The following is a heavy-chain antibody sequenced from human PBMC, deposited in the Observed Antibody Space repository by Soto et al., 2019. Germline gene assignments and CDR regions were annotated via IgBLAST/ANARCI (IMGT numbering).Heavy chain of an antibody. V-gene: IGHV3-48*03. D-gene: IGHD2-15*01. Sequence: SLRLSCAASGFTFSSYEMNWVRQAPGKGLEWISYISSSGSTIYYADSVRGRFTISRDNAKNSLYLRMNSLRAEDTAVYYCARDKRILYYYGMDVWGQGTKVTVYS. CDR3: ARDKRILYYYGMDV. CDR2: ISSSGSTI. J-gene: IGHJ6*02. CDR1: GFTFSSYE.